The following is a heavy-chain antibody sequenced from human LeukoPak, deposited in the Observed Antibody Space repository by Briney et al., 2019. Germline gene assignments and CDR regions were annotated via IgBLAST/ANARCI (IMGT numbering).Heavy chain of an antibody. V-gene: IGHV1-69*13. Sequence: ASVKVSCKASGGTFSSYAISWVRQAPGQGLEWMGGIIPIFGTANYAQKFQGRVTITADESTSTAYMELSSLRCEDTAVYYCARVATTYCSGGSCSWVIWGQGTMVTVSS. D-gene: IGHD2-15*01. J-gene: IGHJ3*02. CDR2: IIPIFGTA. CDR1: GGTFSSYA. CDR3: ARVATTYCSGGSCSWVI.